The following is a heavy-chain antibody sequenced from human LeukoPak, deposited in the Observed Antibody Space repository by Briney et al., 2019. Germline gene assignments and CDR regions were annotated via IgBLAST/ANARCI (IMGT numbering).Heavy chain of an antibody. CDR1: GFNFDDYA. CDR3: AKDYDRTGYYFDY. Sequence: GGSPRLSCAASGFNFDDYAMHWVRQAPGKGLEWVSLISGDGDNIYYADSVKGRFTISRDNSENSLYLQMNSLGTEDTAIYYCAKDYDRTGYYFDYWGQGTLVTVSS. D-gene: IGHD3-22*01. V-gene: IGHV3-43*02. J-gene: IGHJ4*02. CDR2: ISGDGDNI.